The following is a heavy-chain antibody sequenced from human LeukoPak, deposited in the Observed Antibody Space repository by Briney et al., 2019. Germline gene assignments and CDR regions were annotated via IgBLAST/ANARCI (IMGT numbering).Heavy chain of an antibody. CDR3: ARDPRRITIFGVVSWFDP. Sequence: GGSLRLSCAASGFTFSSYWMHWVRQAPGKGLVWVSRINTDGSSTSYADSVKGRFTISRDNANNTLYLQMNSLRAEDTAVYYCARDPRRITIFGVVSWFDPWGQGTLVTVSS. D-gene: IGHD3-3*01. V-gene: IGHV3-74*01. CDR2: INTDGSST. J-gene: IGHJ5*02. CDR1: GFTFSSYW.